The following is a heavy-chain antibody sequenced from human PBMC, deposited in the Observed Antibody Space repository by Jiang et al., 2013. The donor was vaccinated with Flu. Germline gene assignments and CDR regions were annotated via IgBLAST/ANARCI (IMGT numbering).Heavy chain of an antibody. J-gene: IGHJ4*02. CDR1: GFTFSSYG. D-gene: IGHD4-17*01. Sequence: RSLRLSCAASGFTFSSYGMHWVRQAPGKGLEWVAVIWYDGSNKYYADSVKGRFTISRDNSKNTLYLQMNSLRAKDTAVYYCARHDYGDWYYFDYWGQGTLVTVSS. V-gene: IGHV3-33*01. CDR2: IWYDGSNK. CDR3: ARHDYGDWYYFDY.